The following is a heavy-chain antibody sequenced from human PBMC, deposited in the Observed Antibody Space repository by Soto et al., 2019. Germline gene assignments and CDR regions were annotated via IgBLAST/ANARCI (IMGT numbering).Heavy chain of an antibody. CDR3: ARDGAYDYVWGSYRYSLYPFDY. D-gene: IGHD3-16*02. V-gene: IGHV1-18*01. CDR1: GYGFTSYG. CDR2: ISAYNGNT. J-gene: IGHJ4*02. Sequence: ASVKVSCRASGYGFTSYGISWVRQAPGQGLEWMGWISAYNGNTNYAQKLQGRVTMTTDTSTSTAYMELRSLRSDDTAVYYCARDGAYDYVWGSYRYSLYPFDYWGQGTLVTVSS.